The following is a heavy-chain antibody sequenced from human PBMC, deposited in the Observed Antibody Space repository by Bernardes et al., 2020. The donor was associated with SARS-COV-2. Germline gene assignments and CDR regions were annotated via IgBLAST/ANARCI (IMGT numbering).Heavy chain of an antibody. Sequence: GGSLRLSCAASGFTFRSFGMHWVRQAPGKGLEWVAVISYDGSTKYYADSVKGRFTISRDNSENTLYLQMNSLRAEDTAVYYCARIGTSYASYFDGSGCFDFWGQGILVTVSS. CDR1: GFTFRSFG. J-gene: IGHJ4*02. V-gene: IGHV3-30*03. D-gene: IGHD3-22*01. CDR3: ARIGTSYASYFDGSGCFDF. CDR2: ISYDGSTK.